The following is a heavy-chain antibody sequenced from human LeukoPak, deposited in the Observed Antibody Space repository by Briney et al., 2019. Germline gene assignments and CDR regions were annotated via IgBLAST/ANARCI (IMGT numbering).Heavy chain of an antibody. J-gene: IGHJ4*02. Sequence: ASVKVSCKASGYTFTSYGISWVRQAPGQGLEWMGWISAYNGNTNYAQKLQGRVTMTTDTSTSTAYMELRSLRSDDTAVYYCARVGYYDFWGGYSAFDYWGQGTLVTVSS. CDR1: GYTFTSYG. CDR2: ISAYNGNT. V-gene: IGHV1-18*01. D-gene: IGHD3-3*01. CDR3: ARVGYYDFWGGYSAFDY.